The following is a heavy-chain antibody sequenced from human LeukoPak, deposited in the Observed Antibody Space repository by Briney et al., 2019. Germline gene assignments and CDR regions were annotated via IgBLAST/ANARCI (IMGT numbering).Heavy chain of an antibody. CDR1: GFTFSDYA. Sequence: PGGSLRLSCAASGFTFSDYAMHWVRQAPGKGLEWVAVISYNGGNKYYADSVKGRFTISRDNSKNTLYLQMNSLRAEDTAMYYCARDTGELYGDCFDYWGQGTLVTVSS. D-gene: IGHD4-17*01. CDR2: ISYNGGNK. J-gene: IGHJ4*02. CDR3: ARDTGELYGDCFDY. V-gene: IGHV3-30-3*01.